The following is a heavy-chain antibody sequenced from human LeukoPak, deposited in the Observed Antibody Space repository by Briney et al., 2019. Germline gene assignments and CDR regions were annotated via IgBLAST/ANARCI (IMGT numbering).Heavy chain of an antibody. CDR2: ICCRGHNT. J-gene: IGHJ4*02. Sequence: GGSLRLSCAASGFTFSSYAMTWVRQAPEKGGEWVSAICCRGHNTYYADSVKGRFTISRENAKNTLYMQMNSLRDEETAVYYCAKDAPASIHGYFDYWGQGPLVTVSS. D-gene: IGHD2-2*01. CDR1: GFTFSSYA. CDR3: AKDAPASIHGYFDY. V-gene: IGHV3-23*01.